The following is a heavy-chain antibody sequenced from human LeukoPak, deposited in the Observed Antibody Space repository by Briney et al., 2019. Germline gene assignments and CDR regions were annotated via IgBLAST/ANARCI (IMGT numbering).Heavy chain of an antibody. Sequence: SQTLSLTCTVSGGSISSGGYYWSWIRQHPGKGLEWMGYIYYSGSTYYNPSLKSRVTISVDTSKNQFSLKLSSVTAADTAVYYCAREGTYGSGSYYNREYYGMDVWGQGTTVTVSS. CDR2: IYYSGST. V-gene: IGHV4-31*03. D-gene: IGHD3-10*01. J-gene: IGHJ6*02. CDR1: GGSISSGGYY. CDR3: AREGTYGSGSYYNREYYGMDV.